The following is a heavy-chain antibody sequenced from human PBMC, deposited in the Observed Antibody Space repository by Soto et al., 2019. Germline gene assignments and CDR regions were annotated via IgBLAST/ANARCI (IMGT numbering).Heavy chain of an antibody. D-gene: IGHD3-22*01. V-gene: IGHV4-31*03. CDR3: ATYYYDTSGMYYFDY. CDR1: GGSISSGGYY. CDR2: IYYSGST. J-gene: IGHJ4*02. Sequence: SETLSLTCTVSGGSISSGGYYWSWIRQHPGKGLEWIGYIYYSGSTYYNPSLKSRVTISVDTSKNQFSLKLSSVTAADTAVYYCATYYYDTSGMYYFDYWGQGTLVTVSS.